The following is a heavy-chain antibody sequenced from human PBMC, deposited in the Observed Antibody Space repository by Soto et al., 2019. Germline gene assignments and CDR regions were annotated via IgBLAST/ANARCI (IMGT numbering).Heavy chain of an antibody. V-gene: IGHV1-8*01. J-gene: IGHJ6*03. CDR1: GYTFTSYD. CDR3: ARGLEIAAAGKHYYYYMDV. Sequence: ASVKVSCKASGYTFTSYDINWVRQATGQGLEWMGWMNPNSGNTGYAQKFQGRVTMTRNTSISTAYMELSSLRSEDTAVYYCARGLEIAAAGKHYYYYMDVWGKGTTVTAP. CDR2: MNPNSGNT. D-gene: IGHD6-13*01.